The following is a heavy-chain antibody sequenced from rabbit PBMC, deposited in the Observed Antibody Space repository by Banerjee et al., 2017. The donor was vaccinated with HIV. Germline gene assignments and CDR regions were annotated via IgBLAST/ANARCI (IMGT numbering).Heavy chain of an antibody. J-gene: IGHJ4*01. CDR3: ARYVDYDGGDAAYNL. CDR2: INTISGDT. Sequence: QEQLEESGGDLVKPEGSLTLTCTASGFSFSNGYVMCWVRQAPGKGLEWIACINTISGDTVYATWAKGRFTISKASWTTVTLQMTSLTAADTATYFCARYVDYDGGDAAYNLWGPGTLVTVS. V-gene: IGHV1S45*01. CDR1: GFSFSNGYV. D-gene: IGHD2-1*01.